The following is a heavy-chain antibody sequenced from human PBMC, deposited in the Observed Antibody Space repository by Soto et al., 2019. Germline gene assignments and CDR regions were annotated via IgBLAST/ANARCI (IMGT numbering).Heavy chain of an antibody. CDR2: ISWNSGSI. CDR3: AKCMVRGVMNWFDP. J-gene: IGHJ5*02. V-gene: IGHV3-9*01. Sequence: PGGSLRLSCAASGFTFDDYAMHWVRQAPGKGLEWVSGISWNSGSIGYADSVKGRVTISRDNAKNSLYLQMNSLRAEDTALYYCAKCMVRGVMNWFDPWGQGTLVTVSS. D-gene: IGHD3-10*01. CDR1: GFTFDDYA.